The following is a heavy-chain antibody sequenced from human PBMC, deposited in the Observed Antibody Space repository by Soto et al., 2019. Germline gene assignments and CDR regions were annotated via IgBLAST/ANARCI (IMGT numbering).Heavy chain of an antibody. D-gene: IGHD2-21*02. Sequence: PSETLSLTCTVSGCSISSYYWSWIRQPPGKGLEWIGYIYYSGSTNYNPSLKSRVTISVDTSKNQFSLKLSSVTAADTAVYYCARHRPSPHIVVVTAIDYWGQGTLVTVSS. CDR1: GCSISSYY. CDR3: ARHRPSPHIVVVTAIDY. CDR2: IYYSGST. V-gene: IGHV4-59*08. J-gene: IGHJ4*02.